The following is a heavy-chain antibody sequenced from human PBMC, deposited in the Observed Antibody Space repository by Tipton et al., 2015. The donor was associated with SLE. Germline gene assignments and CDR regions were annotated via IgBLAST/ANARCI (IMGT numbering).Heavy chain of an antibody. CDR1: GGSMNNYY. CDR2: IYYSGNT. J-gene: IGHJ5*02. D-gene: IGHD3-10*01. V-gene: IGHV4-59*12. CDR3: ARVGFDYYGSGSFQFDP. Sequence: TLSLTCTVSGGSMNNYYWSWIRQPPGKGLEWIGDIYYSGNTNYNPSLKSRLTISVDTSKNQFSLKVHSVTAADTAVYYCARVGFDYYGSGSFQFDPWGQGTLVSVSS.